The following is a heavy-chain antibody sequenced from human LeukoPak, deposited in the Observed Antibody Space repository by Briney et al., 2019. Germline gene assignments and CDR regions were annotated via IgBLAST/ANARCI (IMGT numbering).Heavy chain of an antibody. Sequence: PGGSLGLSCAASGFTFSSYSMNWVRQAPGKGLEWVSSISSSSSYIYYADSVKGRFTISRDNAKNSLYLQMNSLRAEDTAVYYCARDRLAYCGGDCYPSDYWGQGTLVTVSS. J-gene: IGHJ4*02. D-gene: IGHD2-21*02. CDR1: GFTFSSYS. CDR3: ARDRLAYCGGDCYPSDY. CDR2: ISSSSSYI. V-gene: IGHV3-21*01.